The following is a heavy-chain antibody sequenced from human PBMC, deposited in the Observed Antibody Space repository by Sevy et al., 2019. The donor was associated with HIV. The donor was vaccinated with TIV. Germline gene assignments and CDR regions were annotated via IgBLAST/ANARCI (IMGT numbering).Heavy chain of an antibody. CDR1: GFTFSSYS. CDR2: ISSSSSYI. D-gene: IGHD3-22*01. CDR3: ARDPDYYDSSVDSGY. V-gene: IGHV3-21*01. Sequence: GGSLRLSCAASGFTFSSYSMNWVCQAPGKGLEWVSSISSSSSYIYYADSVKGRFTISRDNAKNSLYLQMNSLRAEDTAVYYCARDPDYYDSSVDSGYWGQGTLVTVSS. J-gene: IGHJ4*02.